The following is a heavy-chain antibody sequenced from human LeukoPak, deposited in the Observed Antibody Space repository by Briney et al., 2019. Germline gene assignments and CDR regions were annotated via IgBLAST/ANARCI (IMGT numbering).Heavy chain of an antibody. Sequence: SCKASGYTFTGYYMHWVRQAPGKGLEWVAVIWYGGSNKYYADSVKGRFTISRDNSKNTLYLQMNSLRAEDTAVYYCAKDWILGEVRWGQGTLVTISS. V-gene: IGHV3-30*04. D-gene: IGHD2-2*03. J-gene: IGHJ4*02. CDR2: IWYGGSNK. CDR3: AKDWILGEVR. CDR1: GYTFTGYY.